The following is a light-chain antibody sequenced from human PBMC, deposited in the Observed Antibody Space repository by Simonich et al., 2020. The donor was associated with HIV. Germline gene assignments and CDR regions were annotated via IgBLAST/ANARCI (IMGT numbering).Light chain of an antibody. V-gene: IGKV1-5*03. CDR2: TVS. J-gene: IGKJ5*01. Sequence: DIQMTQSPSTLSASVGDRVTITCRASQSISSWLAWYQQKPGKAPKLLIYTVSSLESGCPSRFSGSGSGTEFTLTISSLQPDDFATYYCQQYDNLPSITFGQGTRLEIK. CDR3: QQYDNLPSIT. CDR1: QSISSW.